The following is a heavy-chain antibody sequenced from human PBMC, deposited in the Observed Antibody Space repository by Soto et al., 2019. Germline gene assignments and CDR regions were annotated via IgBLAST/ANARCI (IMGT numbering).Heavy chain of an antibody. V-gene: IGHV3-33*01. J-gene: IGHJ6*02. CDR1: GFTFSSYG. CDR3: ARDTIVVVPAAPDYYYYYGMDV. CDR2: IWYDGSNK. D-gene: IGHD2-2*01. Sequence: SLRLSCAASGFTFSSYGMHWVRQAPGKGLEWVAVIWYDGSNKYYADSVKGRFTISRDNSKNTLYLQMNSLRAEDTAVYYCARDTIVVVPAAPDYYYYYGMDVWGQGTTVTVSS.